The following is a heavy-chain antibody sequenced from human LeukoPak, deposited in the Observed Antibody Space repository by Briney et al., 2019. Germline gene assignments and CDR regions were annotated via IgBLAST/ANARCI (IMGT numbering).Heavy chain of an antibody. J-gene: IGHJ3*02. D-gene: IGHD3-10*01. CDR1: GFTFSSYS. CDR2: ISSSSSTI. CDR3: ARATGLWFGAGI. Sequence: GGSLRLSCAASGFTFSSYSMNWVRQAPGKGLEWVSYISSSSSTIYYADSVKGRFTISRDNAKNSLYLQMNSLGAEDTAVYYCARATGLWFGAGIWGQGTMVTVSS. V-gene: IGHV3-48*01.